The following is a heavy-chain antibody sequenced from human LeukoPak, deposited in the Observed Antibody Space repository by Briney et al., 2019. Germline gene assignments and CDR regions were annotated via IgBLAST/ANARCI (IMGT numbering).Heavy chain of an antibody. CDR1: GYTFTVYF. J-gene: IGHJ4*02. CDR2: INPNSGGT. Sequence: ASVKVSCKASGYTFTVYFMHWVRQAPGQGLEWMGWINPNSGGTNYAQKFQGRVTMTRDTSISTAYMELSRLRSDDTAVYYCARELNYDSSGYYFDNWGQGTLVTVSS. V-gene: IGHV1-2*02. CDR3: ARELNYDSSGYYFDN. D-gene: IGHD3-22*01.